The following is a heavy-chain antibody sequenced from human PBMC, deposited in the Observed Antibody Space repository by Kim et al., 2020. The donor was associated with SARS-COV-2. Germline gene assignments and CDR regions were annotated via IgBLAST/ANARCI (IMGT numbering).Heavy chain of an antibody. V-gene: IGHV1-8*01. CDR1: GYTFTSYD. Sequence: ASVKVSCKASGYTFTSYDINWVRQATGQGLEWMGWMNPNSGNTGYAQKFQGRVTMTRNTSISTAYMELSSLRSEDTAVYYCARGAGYSGYDYFSWGDPGDYWGQGTLVTVSS. J-gene: IGHJ4*02. CDR3: ARGAGYSGYDYFSWGDPGDY. CDR2: MNPNSGNT. D-gene: IGHD5-12*01.